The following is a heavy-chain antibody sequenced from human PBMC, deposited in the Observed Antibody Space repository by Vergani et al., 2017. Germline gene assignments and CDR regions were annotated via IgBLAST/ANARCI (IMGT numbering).Heavy chain of an antibody. CDR3: ARHRLRSSGWYDPFDY. D-gene: IGHD6-19*01. Sequence: QVHLVESGGGVVQPGRSLRLSCVVSGFTSSYYGMHWVRQAPGKGLEWVAVISYDGTQKYYADSVKGRFTISRDNSKSTLYLQMNSLRTEDTAVYYCARHRLRSSGWYDPFDYWGQGTLVTVSS. V-gene: IGHV3-30*03. CDR2: ISYDGTQK. J-gene: IGHJ4*02. CDR1: GFTSSYYG.